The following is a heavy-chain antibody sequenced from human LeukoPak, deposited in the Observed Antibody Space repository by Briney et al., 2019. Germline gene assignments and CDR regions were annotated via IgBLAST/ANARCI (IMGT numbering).Heavy chain of an antibody. J-gene: IGHJ3*02. Sequence: PSETLSLTCSVSGVSISSSSYYWGWIRQPPGKGLEWIATIYDSGTTYYNPSLKSRVTISIDTSKNQFPLKLSSVTAADTAVYYCARHPRSRGYNYGFDAFNIWGQGTMVTVSS. CDR3: ARHPRSRGYNYGFDAFNI. CDR1: GVSISSSSYY. D-gene: IGHD5-18*01. CDR2: IYDSGTT. V-gene: IGHV4-39*01.